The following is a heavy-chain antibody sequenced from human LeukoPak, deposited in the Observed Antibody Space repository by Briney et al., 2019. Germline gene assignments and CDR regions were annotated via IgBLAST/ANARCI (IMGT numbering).Heavy chain of an antibody. CDR3: AKGNGYSYGRYYFDY. CDR2: ITASGGNT. J-gene: IGHJ4*02. Sequence: PGGSLGLACAASGFTFSSYAMGWVRQAPGKGLEWVSAITASGGNTYYADSVKGRFTISRDNSKNTLYLQVNSLRAEDTAVYYCAKGNGYSYGRYYFDYWGQGTLVTVSS. D-gene: IGHD5-18*01. V-gene: IGHV3-23*01. CDR1: GFTFSSYA.